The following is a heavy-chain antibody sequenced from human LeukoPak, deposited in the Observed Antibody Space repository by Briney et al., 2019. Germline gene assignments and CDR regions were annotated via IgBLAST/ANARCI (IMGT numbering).Heavy chain of an antibody. CDR3: ARPSDSSGCALTQYYFDY. CDR1: GYTFTSYY. D-gene: IGHD3-22*01. V-gene: IGHV1-46*01. J-gene: IGHJ4*02. CDR2: INPSGGST. Sequence: ASVKVSCKASGYTFTSYYMHWVRQAPGQGLEWIGIINPSGGSTSYAQKFQGRVTMTRDTSTSTVYMELSSLRSEDTAVYYCARPSDSSGCALTQYYFDYWGQGTLVTVSS.